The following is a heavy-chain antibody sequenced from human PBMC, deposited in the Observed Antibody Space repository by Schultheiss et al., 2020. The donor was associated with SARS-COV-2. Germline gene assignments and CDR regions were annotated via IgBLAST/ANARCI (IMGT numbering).Heavy chain of an antibody. J-gene: IGHJ4*02. V-gene: IGHV4-34*01. CDR3: ARDLQGLEYYFDY. CDR2: INHSGST. D-gene: IGHD6-19*01. Sequence: SETLSLTCAVHGGSFSGYYWSWIRQPPGKGLEWIGEINHSGSTNYNPSLKSRVTISVDTSKNQFSLKLSSVTAADTAVYYCARDLQGLEYYFDYWGQGTLVTVSS. CDR1: GGSFSGYY.